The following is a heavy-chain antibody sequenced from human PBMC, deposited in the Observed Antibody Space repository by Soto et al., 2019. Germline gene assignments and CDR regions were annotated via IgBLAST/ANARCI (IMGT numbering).Heavy chain of an antibody. CDR1: GYTFINYY. Sequence: QVQLVQSGAEVEKPGASVKVTCKASGYTFINYYMHWVRQAPGQGLEWMGIINPTGGSTTYAQKCQGXXTXTXXTAARRVYMELSSLRSDDPAVYYCARADAYGDYDCWGQGTLVTVSS. D-gene: IGHD4-17*01. CDR3: ARADAYGDYDC. V-gene: IGHV1-46*01. J-gene: IGHJ4*02. CDR2: INPTGGST.